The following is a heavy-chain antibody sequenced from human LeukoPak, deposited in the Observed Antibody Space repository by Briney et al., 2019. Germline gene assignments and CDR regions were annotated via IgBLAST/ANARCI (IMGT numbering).Heavy chain of an antibody. V-gene: IGHV3-66*01. Sequence: PGGSLRLSCAAYGFTFSSYAMSWVRQAPGRGREWVSVIYSGGSTYYADSVKGRFTISRDNSKNTLYLQMNSLRAEDTAVYYCARSSSSGWVNWGQGTLVTVSS. D-gene: IGHD6-19*01. J-gene: IGHJ4*02. CDR3: ARSSSSGWVN. CDR1: GFTFSSYA. CDR2: IYSGGST.